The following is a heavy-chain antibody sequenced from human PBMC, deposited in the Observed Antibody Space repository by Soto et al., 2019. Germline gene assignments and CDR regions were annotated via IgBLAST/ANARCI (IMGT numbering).Heavy chain of an antibody. J-gene: IGHJ6*02. V-gene: IGHV1-18*04. Sequence: ASVKVSCTASGYTFTSYGISWVRQAPGQGLEWMGWISAYNGNTNYAQKLQGRVTMTTDTSTSTAYMELRSLRSDDTAVYYCARDKSRTGYSSSWYYYYYGMDVWGQVTTVTAP. CDR3: ARDKSRTGYSSSWYYYYYGMDV. CDR1: GYTFTSYG. D-gene: IGHD6-13*01. CDR2: ISAYNGNT.